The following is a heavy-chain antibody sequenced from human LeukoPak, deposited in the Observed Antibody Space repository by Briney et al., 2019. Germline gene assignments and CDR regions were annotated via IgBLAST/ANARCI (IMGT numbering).Heavy chain of an antibody. D-gene: IGHD4-23*01. CDR2: INHSGST. CDR3: ARRRNWAYGGWFDP. J-gene: IGHJ5*02. V-gene: IGHV4-34*01. CDR1: GGSFSGYY. Sequence: SETLSLTCAVYGGSFSGYYWSWIRQPPGKGLEWIGEINHSGSTNYNPSLKSRVTISVDTSKNQFSLKLSSVTAADTAVYYCARRRNWAYGGWFDPWGQGPLVTVSS.